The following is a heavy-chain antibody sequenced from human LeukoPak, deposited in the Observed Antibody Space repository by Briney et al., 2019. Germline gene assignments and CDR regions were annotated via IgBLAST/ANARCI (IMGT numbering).Heavy chain of an antibody. V-gene: IGHV4-39*01. CDR2: IYYSGST. D-gene: IGHD3-3*01. Sequence: SSETLSLTCTVSGGSISSGSYYWGWIRQPPGKGLEWIGSIYYSGSTYYNPSLKSRVTISVDTSKNQFSLKLSSVTAADTAVYYCARRDWRDYWGQGTLVTVSS. CDR1: GGSISSGSYY. CDR3: ARRDWRDY. J-gene: IGHJ4*02.